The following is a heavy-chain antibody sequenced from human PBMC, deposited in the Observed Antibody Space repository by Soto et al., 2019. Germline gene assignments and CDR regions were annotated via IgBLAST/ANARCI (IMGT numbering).Heavy chain of an antibody. CDR1: GGSINSGGYY. D-gene: IGHD6-13*01. CDR3: ARGYRPSGYSSSWVFDY. CDR2: IFYSGST. J-gene: IGHJ4*02. Sequence: QVQLQESGPGLVKPSQTLSLICAVSGGSINSGGYYWNWIRQHPRTGLEWIGNIFYSGSTYYNPFLRGRVSISADTSDNRFSLTLSSVTAADTAVYFCARGYRPSGYSSSWVFDYWGQGTLVDVSS. V-gene: IGHV4-31*11.